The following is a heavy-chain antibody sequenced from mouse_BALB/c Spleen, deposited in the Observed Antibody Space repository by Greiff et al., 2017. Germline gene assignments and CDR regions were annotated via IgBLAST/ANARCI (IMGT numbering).Heavy chain of an antibody. J-gene: IGHJ4*01. V-gene: IGHV1-82*01. Sequence: QVQLKESGPELVKPGASVKISCKASGYAFSSSWMNWVKQRPGQGLEWIGRIYPGDGDTNYNGKFKGKATLTADKSSSTAYMQLSSLTSVDSAVYFCARSHYYGYVMDYWGQGTSVTVSS. D-gene: IGHD1-2*01. CDR2: IYPGDGDT. CDR3: ARSHYYGYVMDY. CDR1: GYAFSSSW.